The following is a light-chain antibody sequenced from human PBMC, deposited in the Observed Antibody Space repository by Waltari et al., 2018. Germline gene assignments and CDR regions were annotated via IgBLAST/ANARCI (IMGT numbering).Light chain of an antibody. J-gene: IGKJ4*01. CDR2: DAS. Sequence: EIVLTQSPGTLSLSPGERDTLSCRASQNVRNYLAWYQQKPGQAPRLLIYDASNRATGVPARFSGSGTGTGFTLTISSLEPEDFGVYYCQQRNDWPLPTFGGGTKVEIK. V-gene: IGKV3-11*01. CDR1: QNVRNY. CDR3: QQRNDWPLPT.